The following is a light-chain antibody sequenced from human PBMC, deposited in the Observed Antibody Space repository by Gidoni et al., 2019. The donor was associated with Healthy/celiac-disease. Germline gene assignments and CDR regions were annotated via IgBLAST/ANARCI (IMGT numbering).Light chain of an antibody. J-gene: IGKJ3*01. CDR1: QSVLYSSNIQNY. V-gene: IGKV4-1*01. Sequence: DIVMTQSPDSLAVSLGERATINCKSSQSVLYSSNIQNYLAWYQQKPGPPPKLLIYWASTRESGVPDRFSGRGSGTDFTLTISSLQAEDVAVYYCQQYYSTPLTFGPGTKVDIK. CDR2: WAS. CDR3: QQYYSTPLT.